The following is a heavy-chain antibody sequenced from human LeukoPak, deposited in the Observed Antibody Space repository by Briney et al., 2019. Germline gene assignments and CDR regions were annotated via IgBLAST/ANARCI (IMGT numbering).Heavy chain of an antibody. CDR3: ARTARFLGEFDS. D-gene: IGHD3-10*01. CDR2: IYYSGST. V-gene: IGHV4-59*01. CDR1: GGSITSYY. Sequence: SETLSLTCTVSGGSITSYYWSWLRQPPGKGLEWIGYIYYSGSTNYNPSLKSRVIISVDTSKNQFSLQLNSVTAADTAVYYCARTARFLGEFDSWGQGPLVTVSS. J-gene: IGHJ4*02.